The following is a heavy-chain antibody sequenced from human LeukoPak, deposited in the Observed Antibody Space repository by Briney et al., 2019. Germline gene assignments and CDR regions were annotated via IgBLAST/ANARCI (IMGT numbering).Heavy chain of an antibody. D-gene: IGHD1-26*01. J-gene: IGHJ5*02. Sequence: GGSLRLSCAASGFTASNNYMRGFRQAPGKGLNWVSPIYSNGRTDYTDSVKGRFSISRANSKNTMNLQINSLRPEDPAMYNWGRDVGPGGQGPLVTVSS. CDR2: IYSNGRT. V-gene: IGHV3-53*01. CDR1: GFTASNNY. CDR3: GRDVGP.